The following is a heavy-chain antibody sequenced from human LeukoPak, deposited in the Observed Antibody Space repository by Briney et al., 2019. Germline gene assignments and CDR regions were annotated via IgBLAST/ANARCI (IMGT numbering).Heavy chain of an antibody. D-gene: IGHD2-15*01. J-gene: IGHJ4*02. CDR3: ARRKGGGDFDY. CDR2: IYHSGST. V-gene: IGHV4-38-2*02. CDR1: AYSISSGYF. Sequence: PSETLSLTCTVSAYSISSGYFWGWIRQPPGQGLEWIGSIYHSGSTFYNPSLKSRVTISVDMSKNQFSLKLSSVTAADTAVYYCARRKGGGDFDYWGQGTLVTVSS.